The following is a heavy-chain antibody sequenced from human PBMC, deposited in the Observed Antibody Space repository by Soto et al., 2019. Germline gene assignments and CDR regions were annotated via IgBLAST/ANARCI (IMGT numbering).Heavy chain of an antibody. D-gene: IGHD1-1*01. V-gene: IGHV1-2*02. J-gene: IGHJ4*01. Sequence: GASVNVSCKASGYTFNAYYIHWVRQAPGQGTEWRGWIHTNRGAKRLAKKLEDKVTMPRDTNITTAYLALSRLQSGDTAVYVYARAGLTTLGLDTDYWGQGTLVTVSS. CDR2: IHTNRGAK. CDR1: GYTFNAYY. CDR3: ARAGLTTLGLDTDY.